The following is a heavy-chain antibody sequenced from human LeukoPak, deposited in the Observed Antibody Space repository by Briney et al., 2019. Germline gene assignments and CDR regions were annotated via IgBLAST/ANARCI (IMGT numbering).Heavy chain of an antibody. CDR2: IKQDGSEK. CDR1: GFTFSSYW. Sequence: PGGSLRLSCAASGFTFSSYWMSWVRQAPGKGLEWVANIKQDGSEKYYVDSVKGRFTISRDNAKNSLYLQMNSLRTEDSALYYCARATVAATGIDYWGQGTLVTVSS. D-gene: IGHD1-1*01. CDR3: ARATVAATGIDY. V-gene: IGHV3-7*03. J-gene: IGHJ4*02.